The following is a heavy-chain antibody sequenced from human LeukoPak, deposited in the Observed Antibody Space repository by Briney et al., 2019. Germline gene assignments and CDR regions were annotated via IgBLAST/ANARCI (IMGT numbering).Heavy chain of an antibody. D-gene: IGHD2-2*01. V-gene: IGHV3-23*01. CDR2: ISGSGGST. CDR3: AKASSYYCSSPTCQYFDY. CDR1: GFTFTNYA. J-gene: IGHJ4*02. Sequence: GGSMRLSCAASGFTFTNYAMSWVRQAPGKGLEWVSGISGSGGSTYYADSVKGRFTISRDNSKNTLYLKMNSLRAEDTAVYYCAKASSYYCSSPTCQYFDYWGQGTLVTVSS.